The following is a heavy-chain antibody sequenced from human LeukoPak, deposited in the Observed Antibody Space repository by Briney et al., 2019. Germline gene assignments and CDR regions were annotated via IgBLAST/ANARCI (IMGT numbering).Heavy chain of an antibody. D-gene: IGHD1-26*01. Sequence: SETLSLTCAVYGGSFSGYYWSWIRQPPGKGLEWIGEINHSGSTNYSPSLKSRVSISVDTSKNQFSLKLSAVTAADTAVYYCARMYIKWGRYLQHWGQGTLVTVSS. V-gene: IGHV4-34*01. CDR3: ARMYIKWGRYLQH. CDR2: INHSGST. J-gene: IGHJ1*01. CDR1: GGSFSGYY.